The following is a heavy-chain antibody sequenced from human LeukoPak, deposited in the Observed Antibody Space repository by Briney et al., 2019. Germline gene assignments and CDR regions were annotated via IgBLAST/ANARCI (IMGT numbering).Heavy chain of an antibody. CDR3: ATWGRSGSYYPFDY. CDR1: GYTLTELS. Sequence: GASVKVSCKVSGYTLTELSMHWVRQAPGKGLEWMGGFDPEDGETIYAQKFQGRVTMTEDTSTDTAYMELSSLRSEDTAVYYCATWGRSGSYYPFDYWGQGTLVTVSS. D-gene: IGHD1-26*01. CDR2: FDPEDGET. V-gene: IGHV1-24*01. J-gene: IGHJ4*02.